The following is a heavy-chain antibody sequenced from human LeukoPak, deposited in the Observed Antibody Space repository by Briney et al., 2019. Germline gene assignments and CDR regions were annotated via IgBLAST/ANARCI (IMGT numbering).Heavy chain of an antibody. CDR3: ARDFYSRRTSCYAPSFDY. CDR1: GFSFSAYA. D-gene: IGHD2-2*01. CDR2: ISYNGNNK. J-gene: IGHJ4*02. Sequence: GRSLRLSCAASGFSFSAYAMHWVRQAPGKGLEWVALISYNGNNKYYADSAKGGCTISRDHSKNTLYLQRNILRAEDTAVYYCARDFYSRRTSCYAPSFDYWGQGTLVTVSS. V-gene: IGHV3-30-3*01.